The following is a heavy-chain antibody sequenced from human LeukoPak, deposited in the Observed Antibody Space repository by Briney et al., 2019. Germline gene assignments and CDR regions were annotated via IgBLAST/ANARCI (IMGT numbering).Heavy chain of an antibody. J-gene: IGHJ4*02. V-gene: IGHV1-18*01. CDR1: GYTFTSYG. CDR2: ISAYSGNT. Sequence: ASVKVSCKASGYTFTSYGISWVRQAPGQGLEWMGWISAYSGNTNYAQKLQGRVTMTTDTSTSTAYMELRSLRSDDTAVYYCARVSSVGYSYTLDYWGQGTLVTVSS. D-gene: IGHD5-18*01. CDR3: ARVSSVGYSYTLDY.